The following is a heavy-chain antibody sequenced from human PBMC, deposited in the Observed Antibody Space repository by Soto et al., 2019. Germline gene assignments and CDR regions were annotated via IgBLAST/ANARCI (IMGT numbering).Heavy chain of an antibody. V-gene: IGHV3-33*01. Sequence: QVQLVESGGGVVQPGTSLRLSCAASGFTFNTYGMHWVRQAPGKGLEWVAVIWYDGSNKYYADSVKGRFTISRDNSKNTLYLQMNSLRAEDTAVYYCATFGDYVFEYWGQGTLVTVSS. CDR3: ATFGDYVFEY. J-gene: IGHJ4*02. CDR2: IWYDGSNK. CDR1: GFTFNTYG. D-gene: IGHD4-17*01.